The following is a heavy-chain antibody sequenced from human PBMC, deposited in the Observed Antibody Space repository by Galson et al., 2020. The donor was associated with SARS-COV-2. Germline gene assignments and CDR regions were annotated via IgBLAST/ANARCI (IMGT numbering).Heavy chain of an antibody. Sequence: SETLSLTCTVSGGSINIYYWSWIRQPPGKGLEWIGYLYYGGKTNYNPSLGSRVCISVGTSKSQFSLTLKSVTAADTAVYYCARLPVVRGVDYWGQGILVTVSS. J-gene: IGHJ4*02. V-gene: IGHV4-59*01. CDR1: GGSINIYY. D-gene: IGHD3-10*01. CDR2: LYYGGKT. CDR3: ARLPVVRGVDY.